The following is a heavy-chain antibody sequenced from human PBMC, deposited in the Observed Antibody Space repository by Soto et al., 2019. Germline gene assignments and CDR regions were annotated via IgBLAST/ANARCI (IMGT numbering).Heavy chain of an antibody. J-gene: IGHJ4*02. CDR2: IWYDGSNK. D-gene: IGHD5-12*01. V-gene: IGHV3-33*01. Sequence: QVQLLESGGGVVQPGRSLRLSCAASGFTFSNYGMHWVRQAPGKGLEWVAIIWYDGSNKYYADSVKGRFTIPRDNSKNTLYLQMNSLRDEDTAVYYCARLFTWIMDYWGQGTLVTVSS. CDR3: ARLFTWIMDY. CDR1: GFTFSNYG.